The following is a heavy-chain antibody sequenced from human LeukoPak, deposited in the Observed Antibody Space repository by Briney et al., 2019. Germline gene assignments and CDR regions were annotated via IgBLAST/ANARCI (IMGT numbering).Heavy chain of an antibody. CDR3: ARPYYYDSRIDP. J-gene: IGHJ5*02. D-gene: IGHD3-22*01. V-gene: IGHV4-34*01. Sequence: SETLSLTCAVYGVSFSGYYWSWIRQPPGKGLEWIGEINHSGSTYYNPSLKSRVTMSADTSKNQLSLKLSSVTAADTAVYYCARPYYYDSRIDPWGQGILVTVSS. CDR1: GVSFSGYY. CDR2: INHSGST.